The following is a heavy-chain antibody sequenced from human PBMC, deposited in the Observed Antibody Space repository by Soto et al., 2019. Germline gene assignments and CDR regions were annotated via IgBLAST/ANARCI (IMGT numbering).Heavy chain of an antibody. Sequence: EVQLLESGGGLVQPGGSLRLSCAASGFTFSNYAMSWVRQAPGKGLEWVSGISGSGGSTYYADSVKGRFTVSRDNSKNSRYLQKNSLRIEDTDVYYCAKEETRRANHLDYWGQGTLVSVSS. CDR1: GFTFSNYA. J-gene: IGHJ4*02. CDR2: ISGSGGST. CDR3: AKEETRRANHLDY. V-gene: IGHV3-23*01.